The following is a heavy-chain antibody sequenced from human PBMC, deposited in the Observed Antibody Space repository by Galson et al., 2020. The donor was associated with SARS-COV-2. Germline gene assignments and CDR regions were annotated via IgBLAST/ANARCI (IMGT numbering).Heavy chain of an antibody. V-gene: IGHV3-33*01. J-gene: IGHJ6*02. CDR1: GFTFSSYG. Sequence: GGSLRLSCAASGFTFSSYGMHWVRQAPGKGLEWVAVIWYDGSNKYYADSVKGRFTISRDNSKNTLYLQMNSLRAEDTAVYYCARDADLGGGMDVWGQGTTVTVSS. CDR3: ARDADLGGGMDV. CDR2: IWYDGSNK. D-gene: IGHD1-26*01.